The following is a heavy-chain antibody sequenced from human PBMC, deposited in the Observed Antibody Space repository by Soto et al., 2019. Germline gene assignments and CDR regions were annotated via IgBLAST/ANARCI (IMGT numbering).Heavy chain of an antibody. CDR3: ARAPITMIVVAKPYFDY. CDR1: GFTFSSYE. CDR2: ISSSGSTI. J-gene: IGHJ4*02. Sequence: GGSLRLSCAASGFTFSSYEMNWVRQAPGKGLEWVSYISSSGSTIYYADSVKGRFTISRDNAKNSLYLQMNSLRAEDTAVYYCARAPITMIVVAKPYFDYWGQGTLVTV. D-gene: IGHD3-22*01. V-gene: IGHV3-48*03.